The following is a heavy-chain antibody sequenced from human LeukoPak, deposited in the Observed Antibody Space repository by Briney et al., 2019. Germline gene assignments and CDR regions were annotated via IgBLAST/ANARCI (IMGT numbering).Heavy chain of an antibody. J-gene: IGHJ4*02. Sequence: PGGSLRLSCAASGFAFSTYSMNWVRQAPGKGLEWVSSVSRSSRFIFYADSVQGRFTISRDDAKDSLFLQMNSLRAEDMAVYYCARVSDAFDYFFDSWGQGTLVTVSS. CDR3: ARVSDAFDYFFDS. V-gene: IGHV3-21*01. CDR1: GFAFSTYS. CDR2: VSRSSRFI. D-gene: IGHD5-12*01.